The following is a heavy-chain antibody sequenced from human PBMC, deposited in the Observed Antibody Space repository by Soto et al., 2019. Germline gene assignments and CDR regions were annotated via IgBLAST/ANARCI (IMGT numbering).Heavy chain of an antibody. CDR2: ISDSGST. D-gene: IGHD2-2*01. CDR3: EARVVAHKRDFDY. V-gene: IGHV4-31*03. Sequence: QMQLQESGPGLVRPSQTLSLTCTVSGVSISDHESYWSWIRQRPGKGLEWLGYISDSGSTFYNPSLGSRITISLDTSKSQFSLKLTSLTAADTAVYYCEARVVAHKRDFDYWGQGTLVTVSS. CDR1: GVSISDHESY. J-gene: IGHJ4*02.